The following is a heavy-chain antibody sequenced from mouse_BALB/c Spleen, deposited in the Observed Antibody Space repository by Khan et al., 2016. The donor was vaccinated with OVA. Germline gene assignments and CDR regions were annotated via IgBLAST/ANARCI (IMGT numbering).Heavy chain of an antibody. V-gene: IGHV2-6-4*01. D-gene: IGHD2-14*01. Sequence: VQLQRSGPGLVAPSQSLSITCTVSGFSLSRYNIHWVRQPPGKGLEWLGMIWGGGGTDYNSTLKSRLSISKDNSKSQVFLKMNSLQTDDSAMYYCARAYYRYDGYYAMDYWGQGTSVTVSS. CDR3: ARAYYRYDGYYAMDY. CDR1: GFSLSRYN. CDR2: IWGGGGT. J-gene: IGHJ4*01.